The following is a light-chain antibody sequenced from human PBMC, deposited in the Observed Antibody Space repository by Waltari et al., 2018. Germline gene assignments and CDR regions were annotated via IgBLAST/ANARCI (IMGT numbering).Light chain of an antibody. V-gene: IGKV1-5*02. CDR2: QAS. CDR1: QSISGW. J-gene: IGKJ2*01. CDR3: QQYYSYPYT. Sequence: DIQMTQSPSTLSASVGDRVTIICRASQSISGWLAWYQQKPGKAPKLLIYQASTLQGGVPSRFSGSGSGTEFTLTISSLQPDDFATYYCQQYYSYPYTFGQGTKLEFK.